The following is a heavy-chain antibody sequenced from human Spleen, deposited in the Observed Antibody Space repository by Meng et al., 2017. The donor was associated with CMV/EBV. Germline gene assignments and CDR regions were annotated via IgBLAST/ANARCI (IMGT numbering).Heavy chain of an antibody. Sequence: GESLKISCAASGFTFSSYAMHWVRQAPGKGLEYVSAIISNGGSTYYADSVKGRFTISRDNSKNTLYLQMGSLRAEDMAVYYCAREGGSSGWYDYYYYGMDVWGQGTTVTVSS. J-gene: IGHJ6*02. CDR3: AREGGSSGWYDYYYYGMDV. D-gene: IGHD6-19*01. CDR2: IISNGGST. CDR1: GFTFSSYA. V-gene: IGHV3-64*02.